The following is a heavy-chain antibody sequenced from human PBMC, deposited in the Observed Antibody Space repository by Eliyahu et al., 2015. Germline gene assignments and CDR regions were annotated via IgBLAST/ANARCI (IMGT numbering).Heavy chain of an antibody. Sequence: EVQLVESGGGLVKPGGSRRLSCAASGFTXXXYSXNWVRQAPGKGLEWVSSISSSSSYIYYADSVKGRFTISRDNAKNSLYLQMNSLRAEDTAVYYCARPRGRQYYYYGMDVWGQGTTVTVSS. D-gene: IGHD3-10*01. CDR3: ARPRGRQYYYYGMDV. J-gene: IGHJ6*02. CDR1: GFTXXXYS. CDR2: ISSSSSYI. V-gene: IGHV3-21*01.